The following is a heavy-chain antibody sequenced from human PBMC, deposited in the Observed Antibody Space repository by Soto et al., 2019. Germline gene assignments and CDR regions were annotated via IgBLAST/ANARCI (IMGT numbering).Heavy chain of an antibody. Sequence: GGSLRLSCAASGFTFSSYAMSWVRQAPGKGLEWVSAISGSGGSTYYADSVKGRFTISRDNSKNTLYLQMNSLRAEDTAVYYCAKDPVVSGYATNPFDYWGQGTLVTVSS. CDR3: AKDPVVSGYATNPFDY. D-gene: IGHD5-12*01. CDR2: ISGSGGST. J-gene: IGHJ4*02. CDR1: GFTFSSYA. V-gene: IGHV3-23*01.